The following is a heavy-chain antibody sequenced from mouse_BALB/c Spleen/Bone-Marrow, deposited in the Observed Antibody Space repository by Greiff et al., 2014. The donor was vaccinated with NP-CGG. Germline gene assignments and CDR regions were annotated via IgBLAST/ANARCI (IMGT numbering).Heavy chain of an antibody. CDR1: GYTFTSYW. V-gene: IGHV1S81*02. J-gene: IGHJ1*01. CDR3: ARYYNWYFDV. Sequence: VQLVESGAELVKPGASVKLSCKASGYTFTSYWMHWVNQRPGQGLEWIGEINPSDGRTYYNEKFKNKATLTVDKSSSTAYMQLSSLTSEDSAVYYCARYYNWYFDVWGAGTTVTVSS. D-gene: IGHD1-1*01. CDR2: INPSDGRT.